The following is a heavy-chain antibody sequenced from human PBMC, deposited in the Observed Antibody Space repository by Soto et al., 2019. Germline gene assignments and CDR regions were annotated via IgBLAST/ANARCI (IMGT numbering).Heavy chain of an antibody. V-gene: IGHV3-23*01. Sequence: EVQLLESGGGLVQPGGSLKLSCAASGFTFSVYAMSWVRQSPGKGLECVSGISGSGGSTSYEDSVKGRFTISRDNSKYALSLQMNSQRDEDTAVYYCAKALYGGHDYWGPGTLVTVSS. CDR1: GFTFSVYA. D-gene: IGHD4-17*01. J-gene: IGHJ4*02. CDR3: AKALYGGHDY. CDR2: ISGSGGST.